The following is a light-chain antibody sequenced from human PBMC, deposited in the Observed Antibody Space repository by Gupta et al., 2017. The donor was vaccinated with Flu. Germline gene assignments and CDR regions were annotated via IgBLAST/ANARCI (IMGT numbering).Light chain of an antibody. Sequence: SDMTQPASVSGSPGQSLTISCPGTGSDVGGYNFVSWYQQHPGKPLIFMIYEVNNRPPGVSGRLSASKSGNTASLTISVPPEEDAADYYCVSYTRTSTWVFGGGTKVTVL. CDR3: VSYTRTSTWV. CDR1: GSDVGGYNF. V-gene: IGLV2-14*01. J-gene: IGLJ3*02. CDR2: EVN.